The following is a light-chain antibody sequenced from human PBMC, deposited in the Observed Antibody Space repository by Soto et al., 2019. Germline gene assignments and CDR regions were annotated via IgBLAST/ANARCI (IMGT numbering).Light chain of an antibody. Sequence: EIVMTQSPATLSVSPGERATLSCRASQSVRTNSAWYQQKPGQAPRLLIYGASTRATGIPARFSGSGSGTEFTLTISSLQSEDFAVYYCQQYNNWPLTFGGGTKVDIK. CDR3: QQYNNWPLT. CDR1: QSVRTN. CDR2: GAS. J-gene: IGKJ4*01. V-gene: IGKV3-15*01.